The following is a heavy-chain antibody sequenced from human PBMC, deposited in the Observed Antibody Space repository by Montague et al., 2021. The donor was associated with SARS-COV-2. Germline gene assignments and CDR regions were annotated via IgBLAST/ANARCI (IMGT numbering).Heavy chain of an antibody. D-gene: IGHD3-10*01. V-gene: IGHV4-59*13. J-gene: IGHJ2*01. Sequence: SETRSLTCTVSGGSISSYYWSWIRQPPWKGLEWIGYIYYSGSTNXNPSLKSRVTISVDTSKNQFSLKLSSVTAADTAVYYCARASITMVRGVTRWYFDLWGRGTLVTVSS. CDR2: IYYSGST. CDR3: ARASITMVRGVTRWYFDL. CDR1: GGSISSYY.